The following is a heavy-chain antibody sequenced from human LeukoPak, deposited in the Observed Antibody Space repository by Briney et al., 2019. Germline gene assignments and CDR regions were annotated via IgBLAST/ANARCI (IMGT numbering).Heavy chain of an antibody. Sequence: TSVKVSCKASGYTFTSYDINWVRQATGQGLEWMGWMNPNSGNTGYAQKFQGRVTITRNTSISTAYMELSSLRSEDTAVYYCARGGFQQLREGDAFDIWGQGTMVTVSS. CDR3: ARGGFQQLREGDAFDI. CDR2: MNPNSGNT. D-gene: IGHD6-13*01. J-gene: IGHJ3*02. V-gene: IGHV1-8*03. CDR1: GYTFTSYD.